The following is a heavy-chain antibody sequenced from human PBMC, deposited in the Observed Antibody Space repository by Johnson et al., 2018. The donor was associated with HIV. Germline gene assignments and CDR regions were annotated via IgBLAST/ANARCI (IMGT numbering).Heavy chain of an antibody. V-gene: IGHV3-15*01. CDR2: IKSLKDGGPT. Sequence: VQLVESGGGLVKPGGSLRVSCEASGFTFNRAWMSWVRQGPGKGLEWVGRIKSLKDGGPTDYSAPVSGRLTISRDDSKNTLYRLMNSLKTEDTAVYYCTTGPVGATKGGGAFDTWGQGTRVTVSS. J-gene: IGHJ3*02. CDR3: TTGPVGATKGGGAFDT. D-gene: IGHD1-26*01. CDR1: GFTFNRAW.